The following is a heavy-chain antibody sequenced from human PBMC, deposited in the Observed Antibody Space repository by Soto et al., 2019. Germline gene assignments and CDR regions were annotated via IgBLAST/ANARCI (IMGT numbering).Heavy chain of an antibody. V-gene: IGHV3-23*01. CDR3: TKGRYSEWYVSGGGEES. CDR2: VNGRGDSA. Sequence: EVQLLESGGDSVLAGGSLRRSCEASGFTFKNFAMSWVRQAPGKGLEWVSAVNGRGDSAFYADSVRGRFTISRDHAKHTIQLQLDSLRVDDTALYYCTKGRYSEWYVSGGGEESWGRGTLVTVSS. D-gene: IGHD3-3*01. J-gene: IGHJ4*02. CDR1: GFTFKNFA.